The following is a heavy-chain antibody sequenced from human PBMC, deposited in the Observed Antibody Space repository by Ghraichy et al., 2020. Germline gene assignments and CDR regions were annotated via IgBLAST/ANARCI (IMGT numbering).Heavy chain of an antibody. CDR1: GFTFSSYA. CDR3: AKPYYYDSSGYYSLPCFDY. J-gene: IGHJ4*02. D-gene: IGHD3-22*01. Sequence: SLNISCAASGFTFSSYAMSWVRQALGKGLEWVSAISGSGGSTYYADSVKGRFTISRDNSKNTLYLQMNSLRAEDTAVYYCAKPYYYDSSGYYSLPCFDYWGQGTLVTVSS. V-gene: IGHV3-23*01. CDR2: ISGSGGST.